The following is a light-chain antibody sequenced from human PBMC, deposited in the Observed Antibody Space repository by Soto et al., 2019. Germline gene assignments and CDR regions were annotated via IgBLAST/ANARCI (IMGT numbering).Light chain of an antibody. CDR1: QSVGTD. V-gene: IGKV3-15*01. CDR3: QQYSDWPPIT. J-gene: IGKJ5*01. CDR2: DAS. Sequence: IVMTQSPATLSVSPCEIVTLSCSSSQSVGTDLAWYQQKPGQAPRLLIYDASTGATGTPARFSGSGSGTEFALTISSLQSEDFAIYYCQQYSDWPPITFGQGTRLEIK.